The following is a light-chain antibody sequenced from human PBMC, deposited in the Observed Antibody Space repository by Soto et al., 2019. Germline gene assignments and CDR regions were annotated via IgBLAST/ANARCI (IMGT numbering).Light chain of an antibody. J-gene: IGKJ1*01. CDR3: QQYNSWPWT. CDR1: QSVSSN. Sequence: IVMTQSPATLSVSAGERATLSCRASQSVSSNLAWYQQKPGQVPRLLISGASSRATGIPARFRGSWSGTAFTLTISSLQSQDLAVYYWQQYNSWPWTFGQGTKV. CDR2: GAS. V-gene: IGKV3D-15*01.